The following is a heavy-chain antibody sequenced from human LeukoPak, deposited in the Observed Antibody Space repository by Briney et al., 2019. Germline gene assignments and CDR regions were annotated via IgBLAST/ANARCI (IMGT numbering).Heavy chain of an antibody. V-gene: IGHV3-48*03. CDR3: ARYGDY. CDR1: GFTFSSYE. CDR2: ISSSGSTT. Sequence: GGSLRLSCAASGFTFSSYEMNWVRQAPAKGLEGVSYISSSGSTTYYAASAKGRFTISRDNGNNSLNLQMNSLRAGDTAVYCCARYGDYWGQGTLVTVSS. J-gene: IGHJ4*02. D-gene: IGHD2-8*01.